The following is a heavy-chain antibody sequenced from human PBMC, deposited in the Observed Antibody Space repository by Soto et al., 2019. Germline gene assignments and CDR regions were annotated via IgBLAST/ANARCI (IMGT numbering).Heavy chain of an antibody. CDR2: ISASGGDT. V-gene: IGHV3-23*01. D-gene: IGHD6-19*01. CDR3: AKGGWLDDY. Sequence: EVQLLESGGGLVQPGGSLRLSCAASGFTFSTYVMTWVRQAPGKGLEWVSAISASGGDTYYADSVKGRFTSSRDNSKNPLYLQMNSLRVEDTAIYYCAKGGWLDDYGAKGTLVTVSA. CDR1: GFTFSTYV. J-gene: IGHJ4*02.